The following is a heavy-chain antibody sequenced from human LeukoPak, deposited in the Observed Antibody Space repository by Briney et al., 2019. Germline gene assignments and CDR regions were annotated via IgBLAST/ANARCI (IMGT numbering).Heavy chain of an antibody. CDR3: ARGPEVRYYYYYYGMDV. V-gene: IGHV5-51*01. J-gene: IGHJ6*02. CDR1: GYSFTNYW. CDR2: IYPGDSDT. Sequence: GESLKISCKGSGYSFTNYWIGWVRQMPGKGLEWMGIIYPGDSDTRYSPSFQGQVTISADKSISTAYLQWSSLKASDTAMYYCARGPEVRYYYYYYGMDVWGRGTTVTVSS.